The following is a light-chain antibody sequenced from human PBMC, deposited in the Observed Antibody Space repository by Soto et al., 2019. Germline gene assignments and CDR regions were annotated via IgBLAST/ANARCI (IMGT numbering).Light chain of an antibody. Sequence: EIVLTQSPGTLSLSPGERATLSCRASQSLSSTFFAWYQQNPGQAPGVLIYGSSSRATGIPERFSGSGSGPNFPLPITGLEPEVFAFYSFQHYGSSPLTFGGGTRLEIK. CDR1: QSLSSTF. CDR2: GSS. V-gene: IGKV3-20*01. J-gene: IGKJ4*01. CDR3: QHYGSSPLT.